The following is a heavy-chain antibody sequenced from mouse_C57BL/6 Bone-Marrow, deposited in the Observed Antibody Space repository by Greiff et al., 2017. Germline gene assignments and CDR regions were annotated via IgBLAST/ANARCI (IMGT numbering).Heavy chain of an antibody. CDR3: ARSVYYDYDVLFAY. D-gene: IGHD2-4*01. Sequence: QVQLQQSGTELVKPGASVKLSCKASGYTFTSYWMHWVKQRPGQGLEWIGNINPSNGGTNYNEKFKSKATLTVDKSSSTAYMQLSSLTSEDSAVYYCARSVYYDYDVLFAYWGQGTLVTVSA. V-gene: IGHV1-53*01. CDR1: GYTFTSYW. CDR2: INPSNGGT. J-gene: IGHJ3*01.